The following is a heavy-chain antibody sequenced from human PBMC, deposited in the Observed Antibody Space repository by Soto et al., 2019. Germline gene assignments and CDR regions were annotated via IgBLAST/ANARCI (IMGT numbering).Heavy chain of an antibody. CDR1: GFTFSSYG. CDR3: AEGYRGNSVYYYGMDV. Sequence: PGGSLRLSCAASGFTFSSYGMSWVRQAPGKGLEWVSAISGSGGSTYYADSVKGRFTISRDNSKNTLYLQMNSLRAEDTAVYYCAEGYRGNSVYYYGMDVWGQGTPVTV. D-gene: IGHD1-26*01. CDR2: ISGSGGST. V-gene: IGHV3-23*01. J-gene: IGHJ6*02.